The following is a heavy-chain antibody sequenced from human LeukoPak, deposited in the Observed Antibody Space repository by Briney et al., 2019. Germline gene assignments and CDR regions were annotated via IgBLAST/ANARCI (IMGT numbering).Heavy chain of an antibody. D-gene: IGHD3-16*01. V-gene: IGHV3-74*01. J-gene: IGHJ4*02. Sequence: GGSLRLSCVTSGITFSNYYMHWVRQVPGEGLVWVSHIIQDGSVTSYADSVKGRFTNSRDNAKNTVYLQLNNLRAEDTAVYYCATDDYRGLGYWGQGTLVTVSS. CDR3: ATDDYRGLGY. CDR1: GITFSNYY. CDR2: IIQDGSVT.